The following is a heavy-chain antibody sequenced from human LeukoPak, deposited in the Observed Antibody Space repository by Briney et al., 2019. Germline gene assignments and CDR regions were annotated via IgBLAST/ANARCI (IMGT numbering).Heavy chain of an antibody. CDR3: ARHEHASSWSPPGYFDR. V-gene: IGHV4-61*02. Sequence: SQTLSLTCTVSGGSISSGSYYWSWIRQPAGKGLEWIGRIYTSGSTNYNPSLKSRVTISVDTSKNQFSLKLSSVTAADTAIYYCARHEHASSWSPPGYFDRWGRGTLVTVSS. CDR1: GGSISSGSYY. J-gene: IGHJ2*01. D-gene: IGHD6-13*01. CDR2: IYTSGST.